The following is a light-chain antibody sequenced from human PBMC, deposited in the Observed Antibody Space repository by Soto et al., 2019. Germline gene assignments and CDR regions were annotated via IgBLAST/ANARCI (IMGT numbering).Light chain of an antibody. Sequence: QPVLTQPPSVSGAPGQRVTISCTGSSSNIGAGYDVHWYQQLPGTAPKLLMHGNSNRPSGVPDRFSGSKSGTSASLAITGLQAEDEADYYCQSYDSSLSAYVVFGGGTKLTVL. CDR1: SSNIGAGYD. J-gene: IGLJ2*01. V-gene: IGLV1-40*01. CDR3: QSYDSSLSAYVV. CDR2: GNS.